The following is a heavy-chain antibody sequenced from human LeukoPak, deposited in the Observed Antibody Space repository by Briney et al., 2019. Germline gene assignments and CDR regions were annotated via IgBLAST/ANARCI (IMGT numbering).Heavy chain of an antibody. J-gene: IGHJ4*02. D-gene: IGHD1-26*01. CDR2: ISWDGGST. CDR1: GFTFSSYS. CDR3: AKDGVGATGGYFDY. Sequence: GGSLRLSCAASGFTFSSYSMNWVRQAPGKGLEWVSLISWDGGSTYYADSVKGRFTISRDNSKNSLYLQMNSLRAEDTALYYCAKDGVGATGGYFDYWGQGTLVTVSS. V-gene: IGHV3-43D*03.